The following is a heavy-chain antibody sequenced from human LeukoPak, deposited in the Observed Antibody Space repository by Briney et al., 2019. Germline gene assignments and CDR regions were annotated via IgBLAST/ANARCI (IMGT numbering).Heavy chain of an antibody. V-gene: IGHV1-8*03. CDR3: ARGAPWNRYYLYYYYMDV. Sequence: ASVKVSCKASGYTFTGYYMHWVRQAPGQGLEWMGWMNPNSGNTGYAQKFQGRVTITRNTSISTAYMELSSLRSEDTAVYYCARGAPWNRYYLYYYYMDVWGKGTTVTVSS. CDR1: GYTFTGYY. CDR2: MNPNSGNT. J-gene: IGHJ6*03. D-gene: IGHD1/OR15-1a*01.